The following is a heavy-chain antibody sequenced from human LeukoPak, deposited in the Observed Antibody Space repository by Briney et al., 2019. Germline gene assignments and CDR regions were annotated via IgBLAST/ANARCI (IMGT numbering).Heavy chain of an antibody. J-gene: IGHJ4*02. V-gene: IGHV3-74*01. D-gene: IGHD6-6*01. CDR3: ARGGSIAALALIY. CDR1: GFTFSSYW. CDR2: INSDGSST. Sequence: PGGSLRLSCAASGFTFSSYWMHWVRHAPGKGLVWVSRINSDGSSTSYADSVKGRFTISRDNAKNTLYLQINSLRAEDTAVYYCARGGSIAALALIYWGQGTLVTVSS.